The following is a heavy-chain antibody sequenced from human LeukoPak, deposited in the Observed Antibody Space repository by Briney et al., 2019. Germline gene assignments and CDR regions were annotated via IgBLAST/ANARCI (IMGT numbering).Heavy chain of an antibody. CDR2: IYYSGST. V-gene: IGHV4-59*01. D-gene: IGHD3-22*01. J-gene: IGHJ5*02. Sequence: SETLSLTCTVSGGSISSYYWSWIRQPPGKGLEWIGYIYYSGSTNYNPSLKSRVTISVDTSKNQFSLELSSVTAADTAVYYCARVSGNDYYDSSGYYILYNWFDPWGQGTLVTVSS. CDR1: GGSISSYY. CDR3: ARVSGNDYYDSSGYYILYNWFDP.